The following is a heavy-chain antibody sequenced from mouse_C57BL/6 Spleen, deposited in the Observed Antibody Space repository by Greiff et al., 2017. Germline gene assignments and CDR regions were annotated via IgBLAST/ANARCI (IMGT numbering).Heavy chain of an antibody. J-gene: IGHJ1*03. CDR1: GYAFSSSW. D-gene: IGHD6-1*01. Sequence: QVQLKQSGPELVKPGASVKISCKASGYAFSSSWMNWVKQRPGKGLEWIGRIYPGDGDTNYNGKFKGKATLTADKSSSTAYMQLSSLTSEDSAVDFCARGPSLPQGGYCDVWGTGTTVTVSA. CDR2: IYPGDGDT. CDR3: ARGPSLPQGGYCDV. V-gene: IGHV1-82*01.